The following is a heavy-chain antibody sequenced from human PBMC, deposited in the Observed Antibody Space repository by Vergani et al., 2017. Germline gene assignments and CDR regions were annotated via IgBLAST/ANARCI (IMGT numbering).Heavy chain of an antibody. CDR2: IYYSGST. V-gene: IGHV4-31*03. J-gene: IGHJ5*02. CDR3: WRAYYGSGRFDP. D-gene: IGHD3-10*01. Sequence: QVQLQESGPGLVKPSQTLSLTCTVSGGSISSGGYYWSWIRQHPGKGLEWIGYIYYSGSTYYNPSLKSRVTIYVDTSKNQFSLKLSSVPAADTAVYYCWRAYYGSGRFDPWGQGTLVTVSS. CDR1: GGSISSGGYY.